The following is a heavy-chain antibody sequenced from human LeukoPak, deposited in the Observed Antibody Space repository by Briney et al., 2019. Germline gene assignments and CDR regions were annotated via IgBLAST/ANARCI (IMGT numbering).Heavy chain of an antibody. CDR3: ARGGRWFGELFGWFDP. D-gene: IGHD3-10*01. V-gene: IGHV4-61*02. Sequence: SQTLSLTCTVSGGSISTINSASYYWSWIRQPAGKGLEWIGRIYTSGSTNYNPSLKSRVTISVDTSKNQFSLKLSSVTAADTAVYYCARGGRWFGELFGWFDPWGQGTLVTVSS. CDR2: IYTSGST. CDR1: GGSISTINSASYY. J-gene: IGHJ5*02.